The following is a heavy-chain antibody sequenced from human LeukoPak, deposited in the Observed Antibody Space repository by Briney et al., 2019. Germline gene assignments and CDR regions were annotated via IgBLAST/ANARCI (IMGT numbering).Heavy chain of an antibody. J-gene: IGHJ4*02. Sequence: PSETLSLTCAVYGGSFSGYYWSWIRQPPGKGLEWIGEINHSGSTNYNPSLKSRVTISVDTSKSQFSLKLSSVTAADTAVYYCARGRVPFDYWGQGTLVTVSS. CDR3: ARGRVPFDY. CDR1: GGSFSGYY. V-gene: IGHV4-34*01. CDR2: INHSGST.